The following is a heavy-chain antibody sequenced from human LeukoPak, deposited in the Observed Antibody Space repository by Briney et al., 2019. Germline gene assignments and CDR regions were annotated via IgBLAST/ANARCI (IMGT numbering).Heavy chain of an antibody. V-gene: IGHV3-33*01. CDR1: GFTFSSYG. CDR2: IWYDGSKK. Sequence: PGGSLRLSCAASGFTFSSYGMHWVRQAPGKGLEWVAVIWYDGSKKYYGDSTKGRFTISRDNSKNTLSLQMNSLRAEDTAVYYCARDRSYDSSGPDYWGQGTQVTVSS. CDR3: ARDRSYDSSGPDY. D-gene: IGHD3-22*01. J-gene: IGHJ4*02.